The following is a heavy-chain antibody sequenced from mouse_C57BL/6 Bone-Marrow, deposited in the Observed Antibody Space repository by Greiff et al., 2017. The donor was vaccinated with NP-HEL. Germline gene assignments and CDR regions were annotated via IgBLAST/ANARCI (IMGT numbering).Heavy chain of an antibody. Sequence: VQLQQSGAELVRPGASVKLSCKASGYTFTDYCINWVKQRPGQGLEWIARIYPGSGKTYYNEKFKGKATLTAAKSSSTAYMQLSSLTSEDSAVYFYARFYAMDYWDQGTSVTVTS. J-gene: IGHJ4*01. V-gene: IGHV1-76*01. CDR1: GYTFTDYC. CDR2: IYPGSGKT. CDR3: ARFYAMDY.